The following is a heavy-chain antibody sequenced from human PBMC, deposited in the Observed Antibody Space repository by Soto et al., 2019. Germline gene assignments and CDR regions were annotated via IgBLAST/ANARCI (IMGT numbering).Heavy chain of an antibody. J-gene: IGHJ4*02. V-gene: IGHV1-18*01. D-gene: IGHD1-26*01. CDR3: AKDGEGGTWETLHYFDY. CDR2: ISANNGNT. Sequence: ASVKVSCKASGYTFSDYGISWMRQAPGQGLEWMGWISANNGNTNYAQKLQGRVTMTTDTYTGTAYMELRSLRSDDTAVYYCAKDGEGGTWETLHYFDYWGQGTLVTVSS. CDR1: GYTFSDYG.